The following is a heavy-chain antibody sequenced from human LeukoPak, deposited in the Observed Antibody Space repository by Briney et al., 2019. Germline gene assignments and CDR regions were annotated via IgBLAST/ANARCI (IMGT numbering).Heavy chain of an antibody. CDR1: GYTFISYY. D-gene: IGHD3-3*01. V-gene: IGHV1-46*01. J-gene: IGHJ4*02. CDR2: INPSGGST. CDR3: ARGPYDFWSGYPRDYFDY. Sequence: ASVTVSFKASGYTFISYYMHWVRQAPGQGLEWMGIINPSGGSTTYAQKFQGRVTMTRDTSTSTVYMDLSSLRSEDTAVYYCARGPYDFWSGYPRDYFDYWGQGTLVTVSS.